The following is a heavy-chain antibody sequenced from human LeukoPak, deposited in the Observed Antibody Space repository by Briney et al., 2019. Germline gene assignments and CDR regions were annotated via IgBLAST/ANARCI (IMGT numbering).Heavy chain of an antibody. V-gene: IGHV5-10-1*01. D-gene: IGHD3-9*01. J-gene: IGHJ4*02. CDR3: ARRHYDISTGYPFDY. Sequence: GESLKISCKGSGYSFTSYWIFWVRQMPGKGLEWMGRIDPSDSYSNYSPSFQGHVTISADKSISTAYLQWNGLKASDTAMYYCARRHYDISTGYPFDYWGQGTLVTVSS. CDR2: IDPSDSYS. CDR1: GYSFTSYW.